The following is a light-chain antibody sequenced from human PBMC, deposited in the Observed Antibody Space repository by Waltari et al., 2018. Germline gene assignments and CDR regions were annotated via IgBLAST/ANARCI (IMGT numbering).Light chain of an antibody. V-gene: IGKV3-20*01. CDR3: QQYGNSAPIT. CDR1: QSVNSRW. CDR2: GAS. Sequence: EIVLTQSPATLSLSPGERVTLSSRASQSVNSRWLAWYQQKAGQAPRLLIYGASSRATGIPDRFSGSGSGTDFTLTISRLEPEDFAMYYCQQYGNSAPITFGQGTRLEIK. J-gene: IGKJ5*01.